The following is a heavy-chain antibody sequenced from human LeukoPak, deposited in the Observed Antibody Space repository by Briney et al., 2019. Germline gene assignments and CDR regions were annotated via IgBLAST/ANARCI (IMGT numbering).Heavy chain of an antibody. Sequence: GGSLRLSWAASGFTFSNSDMSWVAQAPGKGLGGVSTIINIDGRTFYADSVEGRFTISSDKSKSTLYLQMNSLRAEDTALYYCAKRPGYGFAFDLWGQGTVVTVSS. J-gene: IGHJ3*01. CDR1: GFTFSNSD. CDR2: IINIDGRT. CDR3: AKRPGYGFAFDL. V-gene: IGHV3-23*01. D-gene: IGHD2-15*01.